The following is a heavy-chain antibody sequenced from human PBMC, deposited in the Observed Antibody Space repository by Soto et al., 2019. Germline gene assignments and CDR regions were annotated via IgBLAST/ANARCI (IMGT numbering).Heavy chain of an antibody. CDR2: IKPDGSEK. CDR3: ASSYSNYALIDYYYYGMDV. D-gene: IGHD4-4*01. Sequence: GGSLRLSCATSGFKFRTYWMTWVRQAPGKGLEWVASIKPDGSEKYYVDSVKGRFTISRDNAKNSMYLQMNSLRAEDTAVYYCASSYSNYALIDYYYYGMDVWGQGTTVTVSS. V-gene: IGHV3-7*01. CDR1: GFKFRTYW. J-gene: IGHJ6*02.